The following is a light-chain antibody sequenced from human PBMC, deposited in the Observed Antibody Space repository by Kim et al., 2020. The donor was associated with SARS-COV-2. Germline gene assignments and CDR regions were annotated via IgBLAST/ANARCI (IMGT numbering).Light chain of an antibody. J-gene: IGKJ2*01. CDR2: AAS. CDR3: QQADTFPYT. CDR1: QDIKKW. Sequence: SASVGDRVTITCRASQDIKKWLAWYQQKPGKAPKLLIYAASSLETGVPSRFSGSESGTDFTLTISSLQPEDSATYYCQQADTFPYTFGQGTKLEIK. V-gene: IGKV1-12*01.